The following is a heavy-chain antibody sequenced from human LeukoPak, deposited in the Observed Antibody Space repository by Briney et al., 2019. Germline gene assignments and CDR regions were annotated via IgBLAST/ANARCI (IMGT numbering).Heavy chain of an antibody. D-gene: IGHD2-21*01. J-gene: IGHJ3*02. CDR3: ARERQDTILHSGAFDI. Sequence: PGRSLRLSCAASGFTFRNYFMHCVPGAPGKGLEWVADIANDGSHTFYAESVKGRFTISRDNSKNTLYLQMNSLRVEETAVYFCARERQDTILHSGAFDIWGQGTMVTVSS. CDR2: IANDGSHT. CDR1: GFTFRNYF. V-gene: IGHV3-30-3*01.